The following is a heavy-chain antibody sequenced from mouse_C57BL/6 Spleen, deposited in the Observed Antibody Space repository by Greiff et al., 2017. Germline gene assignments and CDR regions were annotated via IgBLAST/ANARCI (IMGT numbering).Heavy chain of an antibody. J-gene: IGHJ4*01. Sequence: EVKLQESGPGLVKPSQSLSLTCSVTGYSITSGYYWNWIRQFPGNKLEWMGYISYDGSNNYNPSLKNRISITRDTSKNQFFLKLNSVTTEDTATYYCARGGDLYAMDYWGQGTSVTVSS. V-gene: IGHV3-6*01. CDR1: GYSITSGYY. CDR3: ARGGDLYAMDY. CDR2: ISYDGSN.